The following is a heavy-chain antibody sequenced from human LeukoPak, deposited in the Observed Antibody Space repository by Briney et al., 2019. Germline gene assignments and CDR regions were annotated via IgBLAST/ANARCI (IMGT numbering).Heavy chain of an antibody. J-gene: IGHJ4*02. CDR2: MNSNGGNT. V-gene: IGHV1-8*01. CDR3: ARGGYDILTGSLPL. Sequence: ASVKVSCKASGYTFTSYDISWVRQATGQGLEWMGWMNSNGGNTGSAQKFQGRVTMTRNTSISTAYMELSSLRSEDTAVYYCARGGYDILTGSLPLWGQGTLVTVSS. CDR1: GYTFTSYD. D-gene: IGHD3-9*01.